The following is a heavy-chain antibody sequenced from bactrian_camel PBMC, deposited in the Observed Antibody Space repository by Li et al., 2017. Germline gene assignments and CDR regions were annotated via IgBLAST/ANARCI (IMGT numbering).Heavy chain of an antibody. CDR1: GFAFSNYG. CDR3: ALPNYGMDELIESPDSPDFGG. D-gene: IGHD5*01. V-gene: IGHV3S6*01. Sequence: HVQLVESGGGLVQPGGSLRLSCAASGFAFSNYGMSRVRQAPGKGLERVSSIFSDGRNTYYADSVKGRFTISRDNAKDTLYLQMNSLKSEDTALYYCALPNYGMDELIESPDSPDFGGWGQGTQVTVS. CDR2: IFSDGRNT. J-gene: IGHJ6*01.